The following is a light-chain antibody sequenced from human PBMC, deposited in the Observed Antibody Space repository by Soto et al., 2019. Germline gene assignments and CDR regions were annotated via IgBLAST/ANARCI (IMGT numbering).Light chain of an antibody. CDR1: QSVSSSN. CDR3: QHYGSSSWT. Sequence: ESVLTQSPGTLSLSPGERATLSCRASQSVSSSNLDWYQQKPGQAPRLLIYVSSSRATGIPDRFSGSGSGTDFTLTISRLEPEDFVVYYCQHYGSSSWTFGQGTKVEVK. V-gene: IGKV3-20*01. CDR2: VSS. J-gene: IGKJ1*01.